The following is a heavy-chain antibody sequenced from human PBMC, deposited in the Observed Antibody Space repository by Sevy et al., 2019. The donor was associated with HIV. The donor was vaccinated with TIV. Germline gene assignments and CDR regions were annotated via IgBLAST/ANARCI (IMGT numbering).Heavy chain of an antibody. Sequence: ASVKVSCKASGGSLSDYGMNWVRQAPGQGLEWTGGIIPRVGLTNYAQKFHDRVTFTADESTSTVYIEVRRLTSEDTGVYYCASVRPCGGDCYFFDSWGQGTLVTVSS. CDR2: IIPRVGLT. CDR1: GGSLSDYG. D-gene: IGHD2-21*01. J-gene: IGHJ4*02. CDR3: ASVRPCGGDCYFFDS. V-gene: IGHV1-69*10.